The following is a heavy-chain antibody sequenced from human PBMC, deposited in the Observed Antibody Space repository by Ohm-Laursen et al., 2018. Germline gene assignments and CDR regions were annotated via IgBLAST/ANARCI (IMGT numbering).Heavy chain of an antibody. Sequence: SLRLSCAASLFTFSNYDMHWVRQAPGKGLEWVAVIWYDGTEQKYADSVTGRFTISRDNSSNALYLQINSLRVEDTAMYYCARDSAQGGAFDIWGQGSLVTVSS. J-gene: IGHJ3*02. V-gene: IGHV3-33*01. D-gene: IGHD3-16*01. CDR3: ARDSAQGGAFDI. CDR2: IWYDGTEQ. CDR1: LFTFSNYD.